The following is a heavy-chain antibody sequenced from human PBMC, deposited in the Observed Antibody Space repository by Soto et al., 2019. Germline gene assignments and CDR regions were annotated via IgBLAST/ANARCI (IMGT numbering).Heavy chain of an antibody. Sequence: ASVKVSCKASGGTFSSYAISWVRQAPGQGLEWMGGIIPIFGTANYAQKFQGRVTITADESTSTAYMELSSLRSEDTAVYYCASDYYGSGSYYNKFDYWGQGTLVTVSS. CDR2: IIPIFGTA. V-gene: IGHV1-69*13. D-gene: IGHD3-10*01. J-gene: IGHJ4*02. CDR3: ASDYYGSGSYYNKFDY. CDR1: GGTFSSYA.